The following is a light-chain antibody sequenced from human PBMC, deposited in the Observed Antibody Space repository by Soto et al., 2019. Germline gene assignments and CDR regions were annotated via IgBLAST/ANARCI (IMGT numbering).Light chain of an antibody. CDR2: EAS. V-gene: IGKV1-5*01. J-gene: IGKJ1*01. CDR3: QQYNIHPWT. CDR1: QRISTS. Sequence: DIQMAQSPSTLSASVGDRVTITCRASQRISTSLVWYQQRPGKAPKLLIYEASNLQSGVPSRFSASGSGTEFTLTISSLQPDDFATYYCQQYNIHPWTFGQGTKVDIK.